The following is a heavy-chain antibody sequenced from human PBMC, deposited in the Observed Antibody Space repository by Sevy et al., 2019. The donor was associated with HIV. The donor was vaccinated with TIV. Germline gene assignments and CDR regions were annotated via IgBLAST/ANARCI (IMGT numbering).Heavy chain of an antibody. CDR1: GFTFSTYA. CDR2: ITGSGGNK. V-gene: IGHV3-23*01. Sequence: GGSLRLSCGASGFTFSTYAMSWVRQAPGKGLDWVSTITGSGGNKFYSDSVKGRFTISRDNSMNLVYLQLNSLRVEDMAVYYCAKHVGIPSGPFDIWGQGTMVTVSS. D-gene: IGHD3-10*01. CDR3: AKHVGIPSGPFDI. J-gene: IGHJ3*02.